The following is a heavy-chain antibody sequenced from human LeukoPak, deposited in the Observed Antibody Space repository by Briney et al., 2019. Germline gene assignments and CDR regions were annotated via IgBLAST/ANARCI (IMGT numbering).Heavy chain of an antibody. Sequence: ASVKVSYKASGYTFITHDIHWVRQAPGQGLEWMGWMNPKSGNTGYAQRFQGRVTMTRNTSISTAYMELRGLKSEDTAIFYCARARGFSYFDPWGQGTPVTVFS. CDR2: MNPKSGNT. V-gene: IGHV1-8*01. J-gene: IGHJ5*02. CDR3: ARARGFSYFDP. D-gene: IGHD3-10*01. CDR1: GYTFITHD.